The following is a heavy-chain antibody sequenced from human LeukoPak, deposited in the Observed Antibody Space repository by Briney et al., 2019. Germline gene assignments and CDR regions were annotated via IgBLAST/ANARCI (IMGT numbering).Heavy chain of an antibody. CDR2: IYYSGST. CDR3: ARTKDSSGWYGYFDY. J-gene: IGHJ4*02. D-gene: IGHD6-19*01. V-gene: IGHV4-61*01. Sequence: SETLSLTCPVSGGSVGSGSYYWSWFRQPPGKGLKWIGYIYYSGSTNYNPSLKSRVTISVDTSKNQFSLKLSSVTAADTAVYYCARTKDSSGWYGYFDYWGQGTLVTASS. CDR1: GGSVGSGSYY.